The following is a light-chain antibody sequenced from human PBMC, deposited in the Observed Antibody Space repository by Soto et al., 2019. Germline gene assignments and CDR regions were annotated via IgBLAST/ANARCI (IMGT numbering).Light chain of an antibody. J-gene: IGKJ4*01. CDR3: QQYYSTPLT. CDR1: QSVLYSSNNKNY. Sequence: DIVLTQSPDSLAVSLGERATINCKSSQSVLYSSNNKNYLAWYQQKPGQPPKLLIYRASTRESGVPDRFSGGGSGTDFTLTISSLQAEDVAVYYCQQYYSTPLTFGGGTKVEIK. CDR2: RAS. V-gene: IGKV4-1*01.